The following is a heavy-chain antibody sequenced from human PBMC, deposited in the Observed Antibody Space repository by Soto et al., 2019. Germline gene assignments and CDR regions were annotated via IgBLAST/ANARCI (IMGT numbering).Heavy chain of an antibody. J-gene: IGHJ3*02. V-gene: IGHV3-30-3*01. CDR3: IWFGEFNAFDI. CDR2: ISYDGSNK. CDR1: GFTFSSYA. Sequence: QVQLVESGGGVVQPGRSLRLSCAASGFTFSSYAMHWVRQAPGKGLEWVAVISYDGSNKYYADSVKGRFTISRDNSKNTLYLQMNSLRAEDTAVYYCIWFGEFNAFDIWGQGTMVTVSS. D-gene: IGHD3-10*01.